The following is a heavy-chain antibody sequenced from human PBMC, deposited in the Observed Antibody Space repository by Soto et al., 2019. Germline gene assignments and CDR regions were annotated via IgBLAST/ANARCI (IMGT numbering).Heavy chain of an antibody. CDR2: MNPNSGNT. CDR3: ARGPPDAAAINYYYYYMDV. CDR1: GYTFTSYD. J-gene: IGHJ6*03. Sequence: ASVKVSCKASGYTFTSYDINWVRQATGQGLEWMGWMNPNSGNTGYAQKFQGRVTMTRNTSISTAYMELSSLRSEDTAVYYCARGPPDAAAINYYYYYMDVWGKGTTVTVSS. D-gene: IGHD2-2*02. V-gene: IGHV1-8*01.